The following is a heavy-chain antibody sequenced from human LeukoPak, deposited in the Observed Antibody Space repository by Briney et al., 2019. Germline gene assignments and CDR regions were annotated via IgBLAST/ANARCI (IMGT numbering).Heavy chain of an antibody. J-gene: IGHJ4*02. CDR2: ISGSGGST. D-gene: IGHD6-13*01. CDR1: GFTFSSYA. Sequence: GGSLRPSCAASGFTFSSYAMSWVRQAPGKGLEWVSAISGSGGSTYYADSVKGRFTISRDNSRNTLYLQMNSLRAEDTAVYYCAKDYRQQLVPFDYWGQGTLVTVSS. V-gene: IGHV3-23*01. CDR3: AKDYRQQLVPFDY.